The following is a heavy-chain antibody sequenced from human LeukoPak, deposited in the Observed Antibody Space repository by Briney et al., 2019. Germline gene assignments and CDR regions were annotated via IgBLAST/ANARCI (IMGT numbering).Heavy chain of an antibody. CDR3: ARGLGTGSGWSPTIYYFDY. CDR1: GGSITTTSYF. D-gene: IGHD6-19*01. Sequence: PSETLSLTCTVSGGSITTTSYFWAWIRQPPGGGLEWIASIYYSGTTYYNSSLKSRVTISVDTSKNQFSLKLSSVTAADTAVYYCARGLGTGSGWSPTIYYFDYWGQGTLVTVSS. CDR2: IYYSGTT. V-gene: IGHV4-39*07. J-gene: IGHJ4*02.